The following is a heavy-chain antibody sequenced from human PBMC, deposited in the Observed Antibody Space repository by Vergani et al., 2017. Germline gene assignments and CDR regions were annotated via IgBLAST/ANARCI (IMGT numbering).Heavy chain of an antibody. CDR2: IYTSGAT. V-gene: IGHV4-61*02. J-gene: IGHJ3*01. Sequence: QVQLQESGPGLVKPSQTLSLTCTVSGASFSTSGQYWTWLRQPAGKGLEWIGRIYTSGATNCNPSLRSRAIMSVDASKKQFSLELTSVTAADTAVYYCAGDGGDYGKGALDGWGRGTKVTVTS. D-gene: IGHD2-21*01. CDR1: GASFSTSGQY. CDR3: AGDGGDYGKGALDG.